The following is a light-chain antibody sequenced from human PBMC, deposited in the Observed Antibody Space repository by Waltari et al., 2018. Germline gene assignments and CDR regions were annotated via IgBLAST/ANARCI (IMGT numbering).Light chain of an antibody. CDR2: EGT. V-gene: IGLV2-23*01. CDR1: PRTFGRYAL. J-gene: IGLJ3*02. Sequence: QSALTQPASVSGSPGQSITISCTGTPRTFGRYALVSWYQQPPAKAPKLMVYEGTKPPPGISTRFSGAKSGNTASLTISGLQAEDEADYYCCSYAGNTVWVFGGGTKLTVL. CDR3: CSYAGNTVWV.